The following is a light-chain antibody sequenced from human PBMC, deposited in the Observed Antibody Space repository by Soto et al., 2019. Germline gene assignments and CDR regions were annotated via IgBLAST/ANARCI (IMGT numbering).Light chain of an antibody. CDR2: DVT. CDR1: RSDVGGYNY. Sequence: QSVLTQPASVSGSPGQSITISCTGARSDVGGYNYVYWHQQHPGKAPKLMIYDVTNRPSGVSDRFSGSKSGNTASLTFSGLQAEDEADYYCSSYTSSSTYGFGAGTKVTVL. J-gene: IGLJ1*01. V-gene: IGLV2-14*01. CDR3: SSYTSSSTYG.